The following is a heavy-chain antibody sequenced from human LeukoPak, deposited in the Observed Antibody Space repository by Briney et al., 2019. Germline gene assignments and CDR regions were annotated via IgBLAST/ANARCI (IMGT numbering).Heavy chain of an antibody. CDR2: IYYSGST. V-gene: IGHV4-39*01. J-gene: IGHJ3*02. D-gene: IGHD3-22*01. CDR3: ARHLYYYDSSGYRDAFDI. CDR1: GGSISSSSYY. Sequence: SETLSLTCSVSGGSISSSSYYWGWIRQPPGKGLEWIGSIYYSGSTYYNPSLKSRVTISVDTSKNQFFLKLSSVTAADTAVYYCARHLYYYDSSGYRDAFDIWGQGTMVTVSS.